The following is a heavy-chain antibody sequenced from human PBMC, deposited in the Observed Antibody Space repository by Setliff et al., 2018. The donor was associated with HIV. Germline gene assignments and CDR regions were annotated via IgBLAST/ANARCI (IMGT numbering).Heavy chain of an antibody. J-gene: IGHJ3*02. CDR2: IDPNGGAT. D-gene: IGHD2-2*01. CDR3: ARAGGGATDQAFDI. Sequence: ASVKVSCKAFGYSFTSYFLHWVRQAPGQGLEWLGIIDPNGGATNNAQKLQGRLTVTTDTSTSTLYMELSNLRSDDTAVYYGARAGGGATDQAFDIWGQGTMVTVS. V-gene: IGHV1-46*01. CDR1: GYSFTSYF.